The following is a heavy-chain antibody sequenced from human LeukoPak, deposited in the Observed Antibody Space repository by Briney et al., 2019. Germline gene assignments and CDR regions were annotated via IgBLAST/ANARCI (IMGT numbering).Heavy chain of an antibody. V-gene: IGHV3-49*03. CDR1: GFTFGDFA. Sequence: GGSLRLSCTASGFTFGDFAMSWFRQAPGKGLEWVGFIRSEAYGGTTEYAASVKGRFTISRDNALNSLFLQMNSLRAEDTAVYYCARDNGFLEWYKDWGQGTLVTVSS. CDR3: ARDNGFLEWYKD. CDR2: IRSEAYGGTT. D-gene: IGHD3-3*01. J-gene: IGHJ4*02.